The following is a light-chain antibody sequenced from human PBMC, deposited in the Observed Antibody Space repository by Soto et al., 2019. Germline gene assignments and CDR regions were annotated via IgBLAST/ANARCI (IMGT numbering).Light chain of an antibody. CDR2: EVS. J-gene: IGLJ3*02. Sequence: QSALTQPPSASGSPGQSVTISCTGTSSDVGGYDYVSWYQQHPGKAPKLMTYEVSKRPSGVPARFSGSKSGNTASLTVSGLRAEDEADYYCSSYTGSNHLWVFGGGTKLTVL. CDR3: SSYTGSNHLWV. CDR1: SSDVGGYDY. V-gene: IGLV2-8*01.